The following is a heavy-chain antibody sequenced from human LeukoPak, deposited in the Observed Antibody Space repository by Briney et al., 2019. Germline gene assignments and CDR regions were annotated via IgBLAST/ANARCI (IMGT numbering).Heavy chain of an antibody. CDR1: GFTFSNYA. CDR2: ISGSGGGT. CDR3: ARNRGYSSSSYFDY. V-gene: IGHV3-23*01. D-gene: IGHD6-13*01. Sequence: GGSLRLSCAAAGFTFSNYAMSWVRQAPGKGLECVSTISGSGGGTDYADSVKGRFTIPRDNSRNTLFLQMNSLRAEDTAVYYCARNRGYSSSSYFDYWGQGTLVTVSS. J-gene: IGHJ4*02.